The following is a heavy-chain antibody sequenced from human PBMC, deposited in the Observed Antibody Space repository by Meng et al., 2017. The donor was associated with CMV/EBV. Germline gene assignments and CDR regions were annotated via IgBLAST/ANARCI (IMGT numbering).Heavy chain of an antibody. D-gene: IGHD2-2*01. CDR2: IWYDGSNK. J-gene: IGHJ6*02. Sequence: GESLKISCAASGFTFSSYGMHWVRQAPGKGLECVAVIWYDGSNKYYADSVKGRFTISRDNSKNTLYLQMNSLRAEDTAVYYCAKDFRDIVVVPAAEQNYYYYGMDVWGQGTTVTVSS. CDR3: AKDFRDIVVVPAAEQNYYYYGMDV. V-gene: IGHV3-33*06. CDR1: GFTFSSYG.